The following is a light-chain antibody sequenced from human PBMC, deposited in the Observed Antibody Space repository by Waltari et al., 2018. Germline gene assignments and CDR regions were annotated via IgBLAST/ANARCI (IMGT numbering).Light chain of an antibody. Sequence: DIQITQSPSSLSASVGDRVAIPCRASQSIRSYLNWYQQKPGNAPKLLIYAASGLQSGVPSRFSGSGSGTDFTLTISSLQPEDFATYYCQQSYSTLFTFGPGTKVDIK. J-gene: IGKJ3*01. CDR3: QQSYSTLFT. V-gene: IGKV1-39*01. CDR2: AAS. CDR1: QSIRSY.